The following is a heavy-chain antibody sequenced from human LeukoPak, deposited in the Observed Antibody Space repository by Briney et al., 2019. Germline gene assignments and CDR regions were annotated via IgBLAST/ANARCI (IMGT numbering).Heavy chain of an antibody. Sequence: SETLSLTCTVSGGSISSSSYYWGWIRQPLGKGLEWIGSIYYSGSTYYNPSLKSRVTISVDTSKNQFSLKLSSVTAADTAVYYCARLPTYCGGDCYGRDYWGQGTLVTVSS. CDR3: ARLPTYCGGDCYGRDY. D-gene: IGHD2-21*02. CDR1: GGSISSSSYY. J-gene: IGHJ4*02. CDR2: IYYSGST. V-gene: IGHV4-39*01.